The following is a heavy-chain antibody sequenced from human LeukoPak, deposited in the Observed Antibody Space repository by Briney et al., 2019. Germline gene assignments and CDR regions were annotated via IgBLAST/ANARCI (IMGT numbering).Heavy chain of an antibody. CDR3: AKDATAVPGTVYMGV. CDR1: GFTFSTYN. V-gene: IGHV3-21*01. CDR2: ITSSSSYT. D-gene: IGHD6-19*01. Sequence: GGSLRLSCAASGFTFSTYNMNWVRQAPGKGLEWVSSITSSSSYTFYADSVEGRFTISRDNAKNSVYLQMTSLRDEDTALYYCAKDATAVPGTVYMGVWGKGTTVTVSS. J-gene: IGHJ6*03.